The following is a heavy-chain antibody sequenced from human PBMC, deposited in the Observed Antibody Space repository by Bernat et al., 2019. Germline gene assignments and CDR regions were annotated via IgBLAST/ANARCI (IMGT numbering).Heavy chain of an antibody. CDR1: GFTFSSYA. CDR3: ARDGARVVPAAIPVSVDY. D-gene: IGHD2-2*02. V-gene: IGHV3-30-3*01. J-gene: IGHJ4*02. Sequence: QVQLVESGGGVVQPGRSLRLSCAASGFTFSSYAMHWVRQAPGKGLEWVAVISYDGSNKYYADSVKGRFTISRDNSKNTLYLQMNSLRAEDMAVYYCARDGARVVPAAIPVSVDYWGQGTLVTVSS. CDR2: ISYDGSNK.